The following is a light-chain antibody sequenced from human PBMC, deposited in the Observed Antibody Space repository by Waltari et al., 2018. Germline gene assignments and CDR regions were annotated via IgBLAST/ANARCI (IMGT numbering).Light chain of an antibody. CDR1: QSVLHTNNKDY. Sequence: DIVMTQSPDSLGVSLGERATINCKSCQSVLHTNNKDYLAWYQQKPGQPPKLLIYWASTREFGVPDRFSGSGSGTSFTLTISSLQAEDVAVYYCQQYYSTPNTFGQGTKLEIK. V-gene: IGKV4-1*01. CDR3: QQYYSTPNT. CDR2: WAS. J-gene: IGKJ2*01.